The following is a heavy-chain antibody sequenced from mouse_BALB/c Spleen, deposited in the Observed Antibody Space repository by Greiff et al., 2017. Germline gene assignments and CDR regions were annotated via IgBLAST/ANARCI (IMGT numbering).Heavy chain of an antibody. CDR3: AKIPFAY. Sequence: VQLQQPGAELVKPGASVKLSCKASGYTFTSYWMHWVKQRPGQGLEWIGEINPSNGRTNYNEKFKSKATLTVDKSSSTAYMQLSSLTSEDSAVYYCAKIPFAYGGQGTLVTVSA. CDR2: INPSNGRT. J-gene: IGHJ3*01. V-gene: IGHV1S81*02. CDR1: GYTFTSYW.